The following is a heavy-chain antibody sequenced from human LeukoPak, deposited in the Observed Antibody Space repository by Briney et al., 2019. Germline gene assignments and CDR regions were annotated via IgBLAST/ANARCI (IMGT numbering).Heavy chain of an antibody. CDR1: GYSFTSYW. J-gene: IGHJ4*02. CDR2: IYPGDSDT. CDR3: ARHFRGGYCSGGSCRGLDY. V-gene: IGHV5-51*01. Sequence: GESLKISCKGSGYSFTSYWIGWVRQMPGKGLEWMGIIYPGDSDTRYSPSFQGQVTISADKSISTAYLQWSSLKASDTAMCYCARHFRGGYCSGGSCRGLDYWGQGTLVTVSS. D-gene: IGHD2-15*01.